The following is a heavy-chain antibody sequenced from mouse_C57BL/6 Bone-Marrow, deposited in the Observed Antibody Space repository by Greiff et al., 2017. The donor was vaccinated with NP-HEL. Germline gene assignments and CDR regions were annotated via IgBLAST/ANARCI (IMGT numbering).Heavy chain of an antibody. J-gene: IGHJ3*01. Sequence: EVQGVESGGDLVKPGGSLKLSCAASGFTFSSYGMSWVRQTPDKRLEWVATISSGGSYTYYPDSVKGRFTISRDNAKNTLYLQMSSLKSEDTAMYYCASPYYGSSPWFAYWGQGTLVTVSA. CDR3: ASPYYGSSPWFAY. V-gene: IGHV5-6*01. D-gene: IGHD1-1*01. CDR2: ISSGGSYT. CDR1: GFTFSSYG.